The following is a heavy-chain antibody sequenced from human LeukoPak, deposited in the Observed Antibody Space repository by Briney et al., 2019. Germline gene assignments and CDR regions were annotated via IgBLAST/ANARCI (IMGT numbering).Heavy chain of an antibody. CDR2: ISSSGST. D-gene: IGHD3-22*01. V-gene: IGHV4-4*07. CDR1: GGSISSYY. J-gene: IGHJ4*02. Sequence: PSETLSLTCTVSGGSISSYYWSWIRQPAGKGLEWIGRISSSGSTNYNPSLKSRVTISVDTSKNQFSLKLSSVTAADTAVYYCARGPLDDSSGYFDYWGQGTLVTVSS. CDR3: ARGPLDDSSGYFDY.